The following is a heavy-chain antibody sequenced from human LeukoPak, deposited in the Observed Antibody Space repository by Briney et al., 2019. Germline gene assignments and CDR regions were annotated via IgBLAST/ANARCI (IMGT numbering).Heavy chain of an antibody. J-gene: IGHJ4*02. CDR1: GGSISSYY. CDR2: IYYSGST. CDR3: ARTSIGATGDLDY. Sequence: SETLSLTCTVSGGSISSYYWSWIRQPPGKGLEWIGYIYYSGSTYYNPSLKSRVTISVDTSKTHLSLKLSSVTAADTAVYYCARTSIGATGDLDYWGQGTLVTVSS. D-gene: IGHD2-15*01. V-gene: IGHV4-59*08.